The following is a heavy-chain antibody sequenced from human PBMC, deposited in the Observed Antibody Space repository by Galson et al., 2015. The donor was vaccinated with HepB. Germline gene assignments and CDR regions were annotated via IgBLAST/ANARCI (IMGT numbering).Heavy chain of an antibody. CDR3: TRDADRLVGSASEI. J-gene: IGHJ3*02. V-gene: IGHV3-53*01. CDR1: GFAVSNNH. CDR2: ILRGGRT. D-gene: IGHD2-21*01. Sequence: SLRLSCAASGFAVSNNHVAWVRQAPGKGLEWVSLILRGGRTHFADSVRGRFTISRDNSANIVYLQMNNLRLEDTALYYCTRDADRLVGSASEIWGQGTLVTVSS.